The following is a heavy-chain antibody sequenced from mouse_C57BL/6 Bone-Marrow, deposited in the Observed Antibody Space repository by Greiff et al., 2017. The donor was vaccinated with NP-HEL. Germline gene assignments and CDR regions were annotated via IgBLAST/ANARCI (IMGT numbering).Heavy chain of an antibody. CDR1: GFTFSDHY. CDR2: FSNGGGST. Sequence: EVKVEESGGGLVQPGGSLKLSCAASGFTFSDHYMYRVRQTPEKRLAWASYFSNGGGSTSYPDNVKGRFPFSSHTAKHTLYLQMSRLKSEDTAMYYCARQATAQATFSFAYWGKGTLVSVAA. CDR3: ARQATAQATFSFAY. J-gene: IGHJ3*01. D-gene: IGHD3-2*02. V-gene: IGHV5-12*01.